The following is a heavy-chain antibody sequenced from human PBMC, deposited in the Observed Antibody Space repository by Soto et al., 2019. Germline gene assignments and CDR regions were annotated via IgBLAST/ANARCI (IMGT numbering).Heavy chain of an antibody. D-gene: IGHD2-2*01. Sequence: GSLRLSYAASGFTFSSYSMNWVRQAPGKGLKWVSYISSSSSTIYYADSVKGRFTISRDNAKNSLYLQMNSLRAEDTAVYYCARVADVYIVVVPAQKDVFDICGQGTMVIVSS. J-gene: IGHJ3*02. V-gene: IGHV3-48*01. CDR3: ARVADVYIVVVPAQKDVFDI. CDR2: ISSSSSTI. CDR1: GFTFSSYS.